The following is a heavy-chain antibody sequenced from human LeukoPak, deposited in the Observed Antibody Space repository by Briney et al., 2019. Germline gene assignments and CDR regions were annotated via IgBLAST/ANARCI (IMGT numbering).Heavy chain of an antibody. J-gene: IGHJ4*02. V-gene: IGHV1-18*01. Sequence: ASVKVSCKASGYTFTSYSISWVRQAPGQGLEWMGWISAYNGNTNYAQKLQGRVTMTTDTSTSTAYMELRSLRSDDTAVYYCARAYCTNGVCHVGLFDYWGQGTLVTVSS. D-gene: IGHD2-8*01. CDR2: ISAYNGNT. CDR1: GYTFTSYS. CDR3: ARAYCTNGVCHVGLFDY.